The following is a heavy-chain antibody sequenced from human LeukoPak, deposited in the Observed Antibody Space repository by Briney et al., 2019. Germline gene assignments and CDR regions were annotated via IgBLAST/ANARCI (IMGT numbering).Heavy chain of an antibody. CDR2: INWNGGST. J-gene: IGHJ5*02. Sequence: GGSLRLSCAASGFSFDDYGMSWVRQAPGKGLEWVSGINWNGGSTGYADSVKGRFTISRDNAKNSLYLQMNSLRAEDTALYHCARDRRGSGSYFWFDPWGQGTLVTVSS. CDR1: GFSFDDYG. CDR3: ARDRRGSGSYFWFDP. D-gene: IGHD3-10*01. V-gene: IGHV3-20*01.